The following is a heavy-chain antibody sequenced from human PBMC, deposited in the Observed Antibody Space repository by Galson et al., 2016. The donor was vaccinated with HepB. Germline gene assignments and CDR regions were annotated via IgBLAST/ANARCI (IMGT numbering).Heavy chain of an antibody. Sequence: SETLSLTCTVSGDSFSGYYWSWIRQPPGKGLEWIGYIYYSGTTYYNPSLQSRVTISIDTSKNQFSLKLNSATAAATAVYFCARQGGSGHPPSFDYWGQGTLVSVSS. V-gene: IGHV4-59*01. CDR2: IYYSGTT. CDR3: ARQGGSGHPPSFDY. D-gene: IGHD2-15*01. CDR1: GDSFSGYY. J-gene: IGHJ4*02.